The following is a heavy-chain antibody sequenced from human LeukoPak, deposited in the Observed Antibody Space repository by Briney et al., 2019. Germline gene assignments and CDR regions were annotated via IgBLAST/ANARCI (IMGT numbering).Heavy chain of an antibody. Sequence: GGSLRLSCAASGFTFSSHSMNWVRQAPGKGLEWVSSISSSSSYIYYADSVKGRFTISRDNAKNSLYLQMNSLRAEDTAVYYCARDDDGGVIQVATITYFDYWGQGTLVTVSS. CDR2: ISSSSSYI. D-gene: IGHD5-12*01. CDR1: GFTFSSHS. V-gene: IGHV3-21*01. J-gene: IGHJ4*02. CDR3: ARDDDGGVIQVATITYFDY.